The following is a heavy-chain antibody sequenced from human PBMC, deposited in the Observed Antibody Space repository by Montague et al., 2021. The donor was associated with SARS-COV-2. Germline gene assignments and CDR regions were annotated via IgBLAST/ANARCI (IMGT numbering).Heavy chain of an antibody. V-gene: IGHV3-23*01. D-gene: IGHD1-26*01. CDR2: ISSSGFAT. CDR3: AKSLQVGTTTPFDY. Sequence: SLRLSCATSGFTFDDYGMSWVRQAPGKGLEWVSSISSSGFATYYADSVKGRFTFSRDNSTNTVTLQMNSLRAEDTAIYYCAKSLQVGTTTPFDYWGQGILVTVSS. J-gene: IGHJ4*02. CDR1: GFTFDDYG.